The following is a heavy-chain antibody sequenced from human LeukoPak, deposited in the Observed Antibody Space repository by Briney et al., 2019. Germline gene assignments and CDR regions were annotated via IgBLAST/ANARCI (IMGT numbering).Heavy chain of an antibody. V-gene: IGHV4-4*09. J-gene: IGHJ5*02. CDR1: GASITTYY. Sequence: SETLSLTCIVSGASITTYYWTWIRQPPGKGLEWIGYIFSRGTTNYNPSLRSRVTISMDTSKNQFSLKLSSVTAADTAVYYCARKLSGWFDPWGQGTLVTVSS. CDR2: IFSRGTT. D-gene: IGHD6-25*01. CDR3: ARKLSGWFDP.